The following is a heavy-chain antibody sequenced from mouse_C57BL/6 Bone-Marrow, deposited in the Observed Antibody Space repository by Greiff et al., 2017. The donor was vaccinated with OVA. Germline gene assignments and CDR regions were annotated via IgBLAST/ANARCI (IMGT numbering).Heavy chain of an antibody. CDR3: ALPTTVVAKYYAMDY. CDR2: IDPANGNT. CDR1: GFNIKNTY. J-gene: IGHJ4*01. D-gene: IGHD1-1*01. V-gene: IGHV14-3*01. Sequence: VQLQQSVAELVRPGASVKLSCTASGFNIKNTYMHWVKQRPEQGLEWIGRIDPANGNTKYAPKFQGKATITADTSSNTAYRQLSSLTSEDTAIDYCALPTTVVAKYYAMDYWGQGTSVTVSS.